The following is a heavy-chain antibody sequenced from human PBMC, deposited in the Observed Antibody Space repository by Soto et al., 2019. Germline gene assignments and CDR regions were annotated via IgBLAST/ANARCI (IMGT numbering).Heavy chain of an antibody. CDR3: ARTYCAADCPRRDFDY. CDR1: GYILSSYN. Sequence: QVQLVQSGAEVKEPGASVTVSCKASGYILSSYNMHWVRQAPGQGLEWMGIINPSGGRTSYAQKFQERVTRTRDTSTSTVYMELSSLRSEDTAVYYCARTYCAADCPRRDFDYWGQGTLVTVSS. CDR2: INPSGGRT. J-gene: IGHJ4*02. V-gene: IGHV1-46*01. D-gene: IGHD2-21*02.